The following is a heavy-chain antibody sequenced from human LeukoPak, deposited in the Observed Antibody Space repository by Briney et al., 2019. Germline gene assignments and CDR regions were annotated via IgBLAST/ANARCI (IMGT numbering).Heavy chain of an antibody. CDR1: GYTFTSYY. CDR2: INPSGGRT. J-gene: IGHJ4*02. CDR3: AKVAYNWISYGPFDY. D-gene: IGHD1-20*01. V-gene: IGHV1-46*01. Sequence: ASVKVSCKTSGYTFTSYYMHWVRQAPGQGLEWMGIINPSGGRTSYAQKFQGRVTMTRDMSTSTVYMELSSLRADDTAVYYCAKVAYNWISYGPFDYWGQGTLVTVSS.